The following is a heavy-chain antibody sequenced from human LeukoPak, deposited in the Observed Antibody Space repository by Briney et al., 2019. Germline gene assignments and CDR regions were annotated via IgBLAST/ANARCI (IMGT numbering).Heavy chain of an antibody. Sequence: GGSLRLSCAAFGFSFSGSSMSWVRQAPGKGLEWVSSISSSSSYIYYADSVKGRFTISRDNAKNSLYLQMNSLRAEDTAVYYCARVRNYDFWSGYQLFYYYYYGMDVWGQGTTVTVSS. CDR2: ISSSSSYI. D-gene: IGHD3-3*01. J-gene: IGHJ6*02. CDR1: GFSFSGSS. V-gene: IGHV3-21*01. CDR3: ARVRNYDFWSGYQLFYYYYYGMDV.